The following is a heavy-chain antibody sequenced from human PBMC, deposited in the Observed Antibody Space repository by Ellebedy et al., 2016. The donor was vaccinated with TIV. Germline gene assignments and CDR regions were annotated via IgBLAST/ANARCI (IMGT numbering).Heavy chain of an antibody. CDR3: ARGGRLWNPYGMDV. Sequence: SETLSLTXTVSGGSISSYYWSWIRQPAGKGLEWIGRIYTSGSTNYNPSLKSRVTMSVDTSKNQFSLKLSSVTAADTAVYYCARGGRLWNPYGMDVWGQGTTVTVSS. D-gene: IGHD5-18*01. CDR2: IYTSGST. J-gene: IGHJ6*02. CDR1: GGSISSYY. V-gene: IGHV4-4*07.